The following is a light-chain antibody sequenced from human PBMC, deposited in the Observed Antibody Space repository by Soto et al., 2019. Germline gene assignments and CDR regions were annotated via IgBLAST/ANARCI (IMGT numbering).Light chain of an antibody. V-gene: IGLV2-8*01. CDR3: NSYAGTYSVCYV. J-gene: IGLJ1*01. CDR2: EVS. CDR1: SSDVGAYNY. Sequence: QSVLPQPPSASGCPGQSVTISCTGTSSDVGAYNYVSWYQQLPGKAPKLIIYEVSKRPSGVPDRFSGSKSGNTASLTVSGLQAEDEAYYFCNSYAGTYSVCYVFVNGNNVTVL.